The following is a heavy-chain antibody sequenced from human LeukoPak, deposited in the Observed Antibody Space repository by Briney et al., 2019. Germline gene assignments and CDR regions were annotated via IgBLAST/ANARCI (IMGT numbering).Heavy chain of an antibody. D-gene: IGHD2-2*01. Sequence: SETLSLTCAVYGGSFSGYYWSWIRQPPGKGLEWIGSIYYSGSTSYNPSLKSRVTMSVDTSKNLFSLNLSSVTAADTAVYYCARALLWGYDYWGQGTLVTVSS. CDR2: IYYSGST. V-gene: IGHV4-34*11. J-gene: IGHJ4*02. CDR1: GGSFSGYY. CDR3: ARALLWGYDY.